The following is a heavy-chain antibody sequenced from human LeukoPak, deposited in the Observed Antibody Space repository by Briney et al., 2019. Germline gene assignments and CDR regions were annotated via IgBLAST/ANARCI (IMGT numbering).Heavy chain of an antibody. Sequence: GGSLRLSCAASGFTFSDYYMSWIRQAPGKGLEWVSTIAGSSGYISYADSVKGRFTISRGNAKKSLYLQMTSLTAEDTAVYYCAGDRGAYCGGDCYLGFDYWGRGTLVTVSS. V-gene: IGHV3-11*06. J-gene: IGHJ4*03. CDR3: AGDRGAYCGGDCYLGFDY. CDR1: GFTFSDYY. CDR2: IAGSSGYI. D-gene: IGHD2-21*02.